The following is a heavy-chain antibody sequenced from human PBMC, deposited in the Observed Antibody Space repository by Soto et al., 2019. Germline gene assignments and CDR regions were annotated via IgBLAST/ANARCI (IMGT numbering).Heavy chain of an antibody. V-gene: IGHV3-23*01. Sequence: VGSLRLSCAASGFTFNNYDMHWVRQAPGEGLEWVAGFSRDLVSPLYGDSVKGRFTISRDNSKNTLYLQMNSLRVEDAAIYYCVKEGRVGVEGFDFWGQGTLVTVSS. D-gene: IGHD1-26*01. J-gene: IGHJ4*02. CDR3: VKEGRVGVEGFDF. CDR2: FSRDLVSP. CDR1: GFTFNNYD.